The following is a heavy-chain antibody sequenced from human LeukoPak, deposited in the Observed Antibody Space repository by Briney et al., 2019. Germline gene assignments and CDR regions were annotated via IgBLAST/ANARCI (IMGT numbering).Heavy chain of an antibody. J-gene: IGHJ4*02. V-gene: IGHV3-74*01. Sequence: GGSLRLSCATSGFTLSLAWMHWVRQAPGKGLVWVSHINGDGSETNYADSVRGRFTISRDNAKNTLYLQMNSLRVDDTAVYYCTREEGSTDHWGQGTLVTVSS. CDR3: TREEGSTDH. CDR2: INGDGSET. CDR1: GFTLSLAW. D-gene: IGHD5/OR15-5a*01.